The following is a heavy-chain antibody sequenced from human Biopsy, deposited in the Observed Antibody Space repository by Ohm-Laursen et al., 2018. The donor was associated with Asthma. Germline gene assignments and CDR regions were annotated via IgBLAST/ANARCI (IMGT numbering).Heavy chain of an antibody. CDR2: ISVYNGNT. CDR1: GYTFNSAG. J-gene: IGHJ6*02. Sequence: SVKASYKTSGYTFNSAGITWVRQAPGQGLEWMGWISVYNGNTKVAQKLQDRVTMITDTSTSTAYMELRSLRSDDTAVYFCARAVDYSHYYGIDVWGQGTTATVS. CDR3: ARAVDYSHYYGIDV. V-gene: IGHV1-18*01. D-gene: IGHD3-10*01.